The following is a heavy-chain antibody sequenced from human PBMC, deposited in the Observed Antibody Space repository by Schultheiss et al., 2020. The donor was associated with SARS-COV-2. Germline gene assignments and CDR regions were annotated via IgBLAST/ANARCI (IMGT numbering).Heavy chain of an antibody. Sequence: GGSLRLSCKGSGYSFTSYGISWVRQAPGQGLEWMGWISAYNGNTNYAQKLQGRVTMTTDTSTSTAYMELRSLRSDDTAVYYCARLAGVNWFDPWGQGTLVTVSS. CDR1: GYSFTSYG. V-gene: IGHV1-18*01. J-gene: IGHJ5*02. D-gene: IGHD7-27*01. CDR2: ISAYNGNT. CDR3: ARLAGVNWFDP.